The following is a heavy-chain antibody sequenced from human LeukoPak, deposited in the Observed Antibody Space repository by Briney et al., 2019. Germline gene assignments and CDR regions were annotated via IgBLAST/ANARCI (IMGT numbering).Heavy chain of an antibody. CDR3: ATNYYDSSGLDY. V-gene: IGHV3-53*04. D-gene: IGHD3-22*01. Sequence: QPGGSLRLSCAASGFTFSNYGMNWVRQAPGKGLEWVSVIYSGGSTYYADSVKGRFTISRHNSKNTLYLQMNSLRAEDTAVYYCATNYYDSSGLDYWGQGTLVTVSS. J-gene: IGHJ4*02. CDR1: GFTFSNYG. CDR2: IYSGGST.